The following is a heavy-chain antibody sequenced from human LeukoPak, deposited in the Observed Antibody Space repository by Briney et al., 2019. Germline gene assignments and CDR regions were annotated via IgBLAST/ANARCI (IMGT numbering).Heavy chain of an antibody. CDR3: ARGSGYYTGWSDP. V-gene: IGHV1-2*02. Sequence: ASVKVSCKTSGGSFSSFAITWVRQAPGQGLEWMGWINPNSGSTKYAQRFQDRVSMTRDTSITTAHMELSRLRSDDTAVYYCARGSGYYTGWSDPWGQGTLVTVSS. CDR2: INPNSGST. J-gene: IGHJ5*02. CDR1: GGSFSSFA. D-gene: IGHD3-3*01.